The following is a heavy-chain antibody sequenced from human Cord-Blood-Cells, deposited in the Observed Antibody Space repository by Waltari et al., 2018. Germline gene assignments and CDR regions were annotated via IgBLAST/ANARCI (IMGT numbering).Heavy chain of an antibody. CDR2: INPTSGGT. CDR1: GYTFTGYY. D-gene: IGHD1-26*01. CDR3: ASGGPYSGSYFAFDI. V-gene: IGHV1-2*06. Sequence: QVQLVQSGAEVKKPGASVKVSCKASGYTFTGYYMHWVRQAPGQGLEWMGRINPTSGGTNYAQKLQGRVTMTRDTSISTAYMELSRLRSDDTAVYYCASGGPYSGSYFAFDIWGQGTMVTVSS. J-gene: IGHJ3*02.